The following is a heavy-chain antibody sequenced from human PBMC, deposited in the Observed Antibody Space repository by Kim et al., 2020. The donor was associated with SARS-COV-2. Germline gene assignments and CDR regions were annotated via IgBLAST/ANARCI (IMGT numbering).Heavy chain of an antibody. CDR1: GGSIRSGGKF. CDR2: ISYSGNS. V-gene: IGHV4-31*03. Sequence: SETLSLTCSVSGGSIRSGGKFWTWIRQHPAKGLEWIGYISYSGNSHYSPSLRSRVSISLQTSENQFSLELTSVTAADTAVYYCARGPPLDYWGPGILVTVSS. J-gene: IGHJ4*02. CDR3: ARGPPLDY.